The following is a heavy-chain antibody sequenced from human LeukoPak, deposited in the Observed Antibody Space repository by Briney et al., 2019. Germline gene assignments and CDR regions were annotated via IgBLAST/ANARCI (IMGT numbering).Heavy chain of an antibody. V-gene: IGHV3-48*01. Sequence: HPGGSLRLSCAASGFTFSSYSMNWVRQAPGKGLEWVSYISSSSSTIYYADSVKGRFTISRDNAKNSLYLQMNSLRAEDTAVYYCASEGTTVTQSYWGQGTLVTVSS. CDR3: ASEGTTVTQSY. D-gene: IGHD4-11*01. CDR2: ISSSSSTI. CDR1: GFTFSSYS. J-gene: IGHJ4*02.